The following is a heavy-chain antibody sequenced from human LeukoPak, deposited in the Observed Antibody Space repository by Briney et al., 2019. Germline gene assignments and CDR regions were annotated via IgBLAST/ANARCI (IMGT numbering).Heavy chain of an antibody. D-gene: IGHD2-2*01. CDR1: GFTFSRYT. J-gene: IGHJ6*02. Sequence: PGGSLRLSCATSGFTFSRYTMNWVRQAPGKGLEWVSSISRTSSEKHFADSVKGRFTISRDNAKNSLYLQMNSLRVEDTAIYYCAREVVPATMLDYFYGMDVWGQGTTVTVSS. CDR2: ISRTSSEK. V-gene: IGHV3-21*06. CDR3: AREVVPATMLDYFYGMDV.